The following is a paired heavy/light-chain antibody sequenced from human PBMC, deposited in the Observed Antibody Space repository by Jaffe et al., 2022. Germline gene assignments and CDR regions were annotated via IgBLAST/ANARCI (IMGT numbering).Heavy chain of an antibody. CDR3: AKDQSPMIQGGTGNWFDP. Sequence: EVQLLESGGGLVQPGGSLRLSCAASGFTFSNFAMTWVRQAPGKGLEWVSSITSSGGGTYYTDSVKGRFTSSRDNSKSTLYLEMSSLRAEDTAVYYCAKDQSPMIQGGTGNWFDPWGQGTLVTVSS. D-gene: IGHD3-10*01. J-gene: IGHJ5*02. V-gene: IGHV3-23*01. CDR1: GFTFSNFA. CDR2: ITSSGGGT.
Light chain of an antibody. CDR1: QSVTSD. J-gene: IGKJ2*01. CDR3: QQYNDWPYT. Sequence: EIVMTQSPATLSVSPGERATLSCRASQSVTSDLAWYQQKPGQAPRLLIYGASTRATGVPARFSVSGSGTEFTLTISSLQSEDFAVYYCQQYNDWPYTFGQGTKVEIK. CDR2: GAS. V-gene: IGKV3-15*01.